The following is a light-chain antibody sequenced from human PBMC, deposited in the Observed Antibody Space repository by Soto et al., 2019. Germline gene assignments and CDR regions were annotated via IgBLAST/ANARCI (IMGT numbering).Light chain of an antibody. CDR1: QSGRNN. Sequence: EIVLTQSPATLSLSPGERATLSCRASQSGRNNLAWYQQKPGQAPRLLIHDASNRATDIPARFSGSGSGTDFTLTINSLEPEDFAVYYCQKDSNFGGGTKVEIK. V-gene: IGKV3-11*01. J-gene: IGKJ4*01. CDR2: DAS. CDR3: QKDSN.